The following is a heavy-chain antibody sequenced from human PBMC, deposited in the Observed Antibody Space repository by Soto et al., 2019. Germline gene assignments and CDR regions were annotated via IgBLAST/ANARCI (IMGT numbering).Heavy chain of an antibody. CDR2: ISAYNGKT. D-gene: IGHD6-19*01. J-gene: IGHJ3*02. V-gene: IGHV1-18*04. Sequence: QVQLVQSGAEVKKPGASVKVSCKASGYTFTSYGISWVRQAPGQGLEWMGWISAYNGKTNYAQKLQGRVTMTTDTAKSKAYMELRSLRSDDTAVYYCARPIGVAGTGAFDIWGQGTMVTVSS. CDR3: ARPIGVAGTGAFDI. CDR1: GYTFTSYG.